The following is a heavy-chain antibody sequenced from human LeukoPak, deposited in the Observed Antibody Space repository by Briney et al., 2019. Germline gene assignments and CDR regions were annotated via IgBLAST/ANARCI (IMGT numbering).Heavy chain of an antibody. D-gene: IGHD6-13*01. CDR1: GFTFSTCA. CDR3: AKARYTSSGYHFAY. V-gene: IGHV3-23*01. J-gene: IGHJ4*02. Sequence: SGGSLRLSCAASGFTFSTCAMSWVRQAPGKGLEWVSTITGAGDRTYYAESVKGRFTISRDNSNNAIFLQMDSLRAEDTALYYCAKARYTSSGYHFAYWGQGTLVSVSS. CDR2: ITGAGDRT.